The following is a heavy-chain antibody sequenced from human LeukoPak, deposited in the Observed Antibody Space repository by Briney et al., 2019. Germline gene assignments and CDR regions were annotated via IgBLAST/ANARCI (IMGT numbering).Heavy chain of an antibody. CDR1: GFTFSSYW. CDR2: IKADGSDK. CDR3: ARDPYDRGGYGAFDL. V-gene: IGHV3-7*01. J-gene: IGHJ3*01. D-gene: IGHD3-22*01. Sequence: GGSLRLSCAASGFTFSSYWMTWVRQAPGKGLEWVANIKADGSDKHYVDSVKGRFTISRDNAKNSLYLQMNSLRAEDAAIYYCARDPYDRGGYGAFDLWGLGTTITVSS.